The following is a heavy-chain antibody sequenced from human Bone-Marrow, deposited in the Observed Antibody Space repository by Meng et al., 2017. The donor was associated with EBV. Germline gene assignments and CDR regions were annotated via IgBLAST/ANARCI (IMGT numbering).Heavy chain of an antibody. J-gene: IGHJ4*02. CDR1: GGTFRGDA. CDR2: LIPMSDAP. V-gene: IGHV1-69*01. CDR3: ASESGRGFTPDY. D-gene: IGHD3-10*01. Sequence: QVQLGQPGAEVKKPGPSVSFSFNASGGTFRGDAVSWVRQAPGQGLEWMGGLIPMSDAPHYAQKFQDRVRITADESTSTHYMDLSGLRSEDTAVYYCASESGRGFTPDYWGQGTLVTVSS.